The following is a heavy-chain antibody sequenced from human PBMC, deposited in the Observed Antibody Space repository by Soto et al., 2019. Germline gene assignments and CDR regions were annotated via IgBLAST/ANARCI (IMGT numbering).Heavy chain of an antibody. Sequence: GGSLRLSCAASGFAFSRYGMHWVRQAPGKGLEWVAVIWYDGSNEYYADSVKGRITISRDNSKNTLYLQMTSLTAADTAVYYCARDREWGYYAMDVWGQGTTVTVSS. D-gene: IGHD2-8*01. CDR2: IWYDGSNE. J-gene: IGHJ6*02. V-gene: IGHV3-33*01. CDR1: GFAFSRYG. CDR3: ARDREWGYYAMDV.